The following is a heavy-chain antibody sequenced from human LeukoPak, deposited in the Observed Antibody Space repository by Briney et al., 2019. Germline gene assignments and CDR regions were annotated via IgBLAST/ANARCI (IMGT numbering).Heavy chain of an antibody. CDR3: AHGGLYYLDY. D-gene: IGHD3-10*01. CDR2: ISGSGNT. CDR1: GFTLSSQG. V-gene: IGHV3-23*01. J-gene: IGHJ4*02. Sequence: GGSLRLSCAASGFTLSSQGMSWVRQAPGKGLEWVSAISGSGNTYYADSVKGRFTISRDISKNTLYLQMNSLRAEDTAVYYCAHGGLYYLDYWGQGTLVTVSS.